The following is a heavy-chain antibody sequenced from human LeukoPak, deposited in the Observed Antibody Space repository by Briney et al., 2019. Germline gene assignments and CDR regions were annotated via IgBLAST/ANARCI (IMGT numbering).Heavy chain of an antibody. Sequence: GESLKISCKGSGYSFTSYWISWVRQMPGKGLEWMGRIDPSDSYTNYSPSFQGQVTFSADKSINTAYLQWSSLKASDTAMCYCARHEDIVDSFDYWGQGTLVTVSS. V-gene: IGHV5-10-1*04. CDR2: IDPSDSYT. CDR1: GYSFTSYW. CDR3: ARHEDIVDSFDY. J-gene: IGHJ4*02. D-gene: IGHD5-12*01.